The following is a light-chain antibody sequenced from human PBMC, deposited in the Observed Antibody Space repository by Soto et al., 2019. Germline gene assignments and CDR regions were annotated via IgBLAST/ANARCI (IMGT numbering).Light chain of an antibody. CDR2: AAS. CDR1: QSISSY. CDR3: QQSYNTPLT. J-gene: IGKJ3*01. V-gene: IGKV1-39*01. Sequence: IQMTQSPSSLSACVGDRVTITCRASQSISSYLNWYQQKPGKAPKFLIYAASSLQSGVPSRFSGSGSGTDFTLTISSLQPEDFATYYCQQSYNTPLTFGPGTKVDIK.